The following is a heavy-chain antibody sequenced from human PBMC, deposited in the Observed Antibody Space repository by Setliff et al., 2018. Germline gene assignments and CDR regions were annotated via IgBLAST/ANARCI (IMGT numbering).Heavy chain of an antibody. D-gene: IGHD2-15*01. CDR1: GGSISNSSFY. CDR3: ARSCSRREKFLLDY. V-gene: IGHV4-39*07. J-gene: IGHJ4*02. Sequence: PSETLSLTCSVSGGSISNSSFYWGWIRQPPGQRLEWIGEIIHSGSTNYNPSLKSRVTISMDTSKNHFSLKVSSVTAADTAGYYCARSCSRREKFLLDYWGQGALVTVSS. CDR2: IIHSGST.